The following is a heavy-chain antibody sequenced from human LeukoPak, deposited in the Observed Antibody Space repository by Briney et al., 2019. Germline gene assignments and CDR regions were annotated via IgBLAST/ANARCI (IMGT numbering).Heavy chain of an antibody. Sequence: PSETLSLTCTVSGASISSSSYSWGWIRQPPGKGLEWIGSIYDSGSTYYNTSLKSRVTISVDTSKNQFSLKLSSVTAADTAVYYCARDEGYFHYWGQGTLVTVSS. V-gene: IGHV4-39*02. J-gene: IGHJ4*02. CDR2: IYDSGST. D-gene: IGHD3-22*01. CDR3: ARDEGYFHY. CDR1: GASISSSSYS.